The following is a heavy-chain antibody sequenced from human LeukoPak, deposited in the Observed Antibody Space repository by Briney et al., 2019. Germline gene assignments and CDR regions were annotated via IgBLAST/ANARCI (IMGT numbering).Heavy chain of an antibody. CDR2: INPNSGGT. CDR3: ARVGIFGVVISVPYFDY. D-gene: IGHD3-3*01. Sequence: ASVKVPCKASGYTFTGYYMHWVRQAPGQGLEWMGWINPNSGGTNYAQKFQGRVTMTRDTSISTAYMELSRLRSDDTSVYYCARVGIFGVVISVPYFDYWGQGTLVTVSS. V-gene: IGHV1-2*02. J-gene: IGHJ4*02. CDR1: GYTFTGYY.